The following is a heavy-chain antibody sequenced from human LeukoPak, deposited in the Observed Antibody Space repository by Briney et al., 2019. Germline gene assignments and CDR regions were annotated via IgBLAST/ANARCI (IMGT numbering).Heavy chain of an antibody. J-gene: IGHJ4*02. CDR2: ISYDGSNN. V-gene: IGHV3-30*18. CDR3: AKDEGNY. CDR1: GFTFSSYG. Sequence: GGSLRLSCAASGFTFSSYGMHWVRQAPGKGLEWVAVISYDGSNNYYADSVKGRFTISRDNSKNTLYLQMNSLRAEDTAVYYCAKDEGNYWGQGTLVTVSS.